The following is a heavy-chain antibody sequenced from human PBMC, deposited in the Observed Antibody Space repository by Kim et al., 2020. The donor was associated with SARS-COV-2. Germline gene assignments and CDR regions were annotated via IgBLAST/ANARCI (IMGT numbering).Heavy chain of an antibody. CDR3: ARLSSGSGSYYYYYYGMDV. CDR2: IKQDGSEK. J-gene: IGHJ6*02. CDR1: GFTFSSYW. Sequence: GGSLRLSCAASGFTFSSYWMSWVRQAPGKGLEWVANIKQDGSEKYYVDSVKGRFTISRDNAKNSLYLQMNSLRAEDTAVYYCARLSSGSGSYYYYYYGMDVWGQGTTVTVSS. D-gene: IGHD3-10*01. V-gene: IGHV3-7*01.